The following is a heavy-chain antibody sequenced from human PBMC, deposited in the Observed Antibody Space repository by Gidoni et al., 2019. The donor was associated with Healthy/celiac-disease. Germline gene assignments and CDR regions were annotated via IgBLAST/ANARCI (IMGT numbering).Heavy chain of an antibody. J-gene: IGHJ3*02. CDR2: ISGSGGRT. CDR1: GFTFSSYT. CDR3: AKAYEGAFDI. V-gene: IGHV3-23*01. Sequence: DVQLLVSGGGLVHPGGSLRCSCPASGFTFSSYTLSWVRQAPGMGLEWVSAISGSGGRTYYADSVKGRFTIYRGNSKNTLYLQMNSLRAEDTAVYYCAKAYEGAFDIWGQGTMVTVSS. D-gene: IGHD3-22*01.